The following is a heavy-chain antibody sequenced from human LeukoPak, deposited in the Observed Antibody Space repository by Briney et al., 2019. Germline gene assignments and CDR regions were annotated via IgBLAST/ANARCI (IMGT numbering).Heavy chain of an antibody. CDR2: ISSSSSTI. J-gene: IGHJ3*02. CDR3: ARKRSPGAFDI. CDR1: GFTFSSYW. V-gene: IGHV3-48*04. Sequence: GGSLRLSCAASGFTFSSYWMNWVRQAPGKGLEWVSYISSSSSTIYYADSVKGRFTISRDNAKNSLYLQMNSLRAEDTAVYYCARKRSPGAFDIWGQGTMVTVSS.